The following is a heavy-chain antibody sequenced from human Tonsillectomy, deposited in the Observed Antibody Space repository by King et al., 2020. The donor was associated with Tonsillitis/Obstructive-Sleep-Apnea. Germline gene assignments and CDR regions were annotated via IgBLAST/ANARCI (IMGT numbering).Heavy chain of an antibody. Sequence: VQLVESGAEVKKPGESLKISCKGSGYSFTSYWIGWVRQMPGKGLEWMGIIYPGDSFTTYSPSFQGQVTISADKSISTAYLQWSSLKASDTAMYYCARRGLFCSTTSCPDAFDSWGQGTLVTVSS. CDR1: GYSFTSYW. D-gene: IGHD2-2*01. CDR3: ARRGLFCSTTSCPDAFDS. CDR2: IYPGDSFT. V-gene: IGHV5-51*01. J-gene: IGHJ3*02.